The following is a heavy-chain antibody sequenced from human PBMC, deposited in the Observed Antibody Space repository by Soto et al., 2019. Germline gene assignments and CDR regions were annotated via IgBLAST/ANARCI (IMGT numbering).Heavy chain of an antibody. Sequence: SETLSLTCAVYGGSFSGYYWSWIRQPPGKGLEWIGEINHSGSTNYNPSLKSRVTISVDTSKNQFSLKLSSVTAADTAVYYCARGHSSSWYSLDYWGQGTLVTVSS. V-gene: IGHV4-34*01. J-gene: IGHJ4*02. CDR2: INHSGST. CDR1: GGSFSGYY. CDR3: ARGHSSSWYSLDY. D-gene: IGHD6-13*01.